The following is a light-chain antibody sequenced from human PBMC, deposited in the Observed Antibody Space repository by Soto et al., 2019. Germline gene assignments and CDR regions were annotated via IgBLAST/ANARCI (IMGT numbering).Light chain of an antibody. CDR3: QPYNKWPFYT. CDR2: GAS. Sequence: EIVMTQSPVTLSVSPGERATLSCRASQSVSSNLAWYQQKPGQAPRLLIYGASTRATGIPARFSGSGSGTEFTLTVSSLQSEDFAIYYCQPYNKWPFYTFGQGTKLEI. CDR1: QSVSSN. J-gene: IGKJ2*01. V-gene: IGKV3-15*01.